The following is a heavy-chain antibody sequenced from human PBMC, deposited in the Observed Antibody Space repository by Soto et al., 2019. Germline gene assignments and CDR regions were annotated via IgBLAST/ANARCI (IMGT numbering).Heavy chain of an antibody. J-gene: IGHJ4*02. CDR2: IKQDGSEK. Sequence: GESLKISCAASGFTFSSYWMSWVRQAPGKGLEWVANIKQDGSEKYYVDSVKGRFTISRDNAKNSLYLQMNSLRAEDTAVYYCARDGDCTNGVCYYFDYWGQGTLVTVSS. V-gene: IGHV3-7*01. CDR1: GFTFSSYW. D-gene: IGHD2-8*01. CDR3: ARDGDCTNGVCYYFDY.